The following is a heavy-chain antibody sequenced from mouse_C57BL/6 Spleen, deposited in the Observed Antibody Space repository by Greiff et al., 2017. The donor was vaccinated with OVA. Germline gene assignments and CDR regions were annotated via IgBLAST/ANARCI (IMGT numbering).Heavy chain of an antibody. D-gene: IGHD6-2*01. V-gene: IGHV3-6*01. J-gene: IGHJ1*03. CDR2: ISYDGSN. CDR3: AREVVPGYFDV. CDR1: GYSITSGYY. Sequence: ESGPGLVKPSQSLSLTCSVTGYSITSGYYWNWIRQFPGNKLEWMGYISYDGSNNYNPSLKNRISITRDTSKNQFFLKLNSVTTEDTATYYCAREVVPGYFDVWGTGTTVTVSS.